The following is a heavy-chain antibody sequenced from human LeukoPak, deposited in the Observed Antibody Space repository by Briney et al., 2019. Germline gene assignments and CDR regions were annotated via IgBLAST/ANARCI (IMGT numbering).Heavy chain of an antibody. CDR1: GGSISSSSYY. D-gene: IGHD3-10*01. CDR2: IYYSGST. V-gene: IGHV4-39*07. CDR3: ARDRSGSEYYDWYFDL. Sequence: SETLSLTCTVSGGSISSSSYYWGWIRQPPGKGLEWIGSIYYSGSTYYNPSLKSRVTISVDTSKNQFSLKLSSVTAADTAVYYCARDRSGSEYYDWYFDLWGRGTLVTVSS. J-gene: IGHJ2*01.